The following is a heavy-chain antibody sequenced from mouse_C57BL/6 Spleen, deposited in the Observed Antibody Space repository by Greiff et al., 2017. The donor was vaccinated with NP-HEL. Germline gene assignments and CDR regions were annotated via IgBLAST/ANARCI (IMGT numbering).Heavy chain of an antibody. CDR2: IDPSASYT. V-gene: IGHV1-69*01. Sequence: QVQLQQPGAELVMPGASVKLSCKASGYTFTSYWMHWVKQRPGQGLEWIGEIDPSASYTNYNQKFKGKSTLTVDKSSSTAYMQLSSLTSEDSAVYYCARGGYGYLGGFAYWGQGTLVTVSA. CDR1: GYTFTSYW. J-gene: IGHJ3*01. CDR3: ARGGYGYLGGFAY. D-gene: IGHD2-2*01.